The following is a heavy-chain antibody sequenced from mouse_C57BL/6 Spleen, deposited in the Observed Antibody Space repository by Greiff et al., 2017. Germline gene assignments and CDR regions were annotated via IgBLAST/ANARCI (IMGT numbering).Heavy chain of an antibody. Sequence: QVQLQQSGAELMKPGASVKLSCKATGYTFTGYWIEWVKQRPGHGLEWIGEILPGSGCTNYNEKFKGRATFTADTSSTTAYMQLSSLTTEDSAIYYYARDYYCGKYYFGYWGQGTTLTVSS. V-gene: IGHV1-9*01. J-gene: IGHJ2*01. CDR1: GYTFTGYW. CDR3: ARDYYCGKYYFGY. D-gene: IGHD2-1*01. CDR2: ILPGSGCT.